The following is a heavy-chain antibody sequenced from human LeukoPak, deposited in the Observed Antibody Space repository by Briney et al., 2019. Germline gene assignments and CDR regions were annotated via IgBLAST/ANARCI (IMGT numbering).Heavy chain of an antibody. V-gene: IGHV4-59*01. CDR1: GFTFSTYW. CDR3: ARTTEGGYTYDYFYYYYMDV. Sequence: PGGSLRLSCAASGFTFSTYWMSWVRQAPGKGLEWIGYIYYSGSTNYNPSLKSRVTISVDTSKNQFSLKLTSVTAADTAVYYCARTTEGGYTYDYFYYYYMDVWGKGTTVTISS. J-gene: IGHJ6*03. CDR2: IYYSGST. D-gene: IGHD5-18*01.